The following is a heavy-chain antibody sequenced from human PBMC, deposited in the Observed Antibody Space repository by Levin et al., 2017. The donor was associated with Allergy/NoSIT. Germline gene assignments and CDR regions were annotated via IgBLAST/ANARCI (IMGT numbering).Heavy chain of an antibody. CDR3: AREGGYDSTKQYYYYYGMDV. D-gene: IGHD5-12*01. V-gene: IGHV1-46*01. CDR2: INPSGGST. CDR1: GYTFTSYY. J-gene: IGHJ6*02. Sequence: GESLKISCKASGYTFTSYYMHWVRQAPGQGLEWMGIINPSGGSTSYAQKFQGRVTMTRDTSTSTVYMELSSLRSEDTAVYYCAREGGYDSTKQYYYYYGMDVWGQGTTVTVSS.